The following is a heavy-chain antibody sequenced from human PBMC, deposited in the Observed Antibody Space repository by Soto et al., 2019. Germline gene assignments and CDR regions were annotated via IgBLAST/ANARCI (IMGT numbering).Heavy chain of an antibody. CDR2: MNPNSGNT. D-gene: IGHD3-9*01. J-gene: IGHJ4*02. CDR1: GYTFTSYD. CDR3: ARGRGPTYYDILTGSKPDFDY. Sequence: ASVKVSCKASGYTFTSYDINWVRQATGQGLEWMGWMNPNSGNTGYAQKFQGRVTMTRNTSISTAYMELSSLRSEDTAVYYCARGRGPTYYDILTGSKPDFDYWGQGTLVTVSS. V-gene: IGHV1-8*01.